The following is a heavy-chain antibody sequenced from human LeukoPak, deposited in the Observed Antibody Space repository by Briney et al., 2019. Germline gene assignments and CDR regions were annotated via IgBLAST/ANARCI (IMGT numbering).Heavy chain of an antibody. J-gene: IGHJ4*02. D-gene: IGHD3-3*02. CDR3: AKDLHFWSGIDY. Sequence: GGSLRLSCAASGFTFGTNAMSWVRQAPGKGLEWVSGIGSDDSTHYAESVKGRFTISRDNTKNTLYLQMNSLETEDTAIYYCAKDLHFWSGIDYWGQGTLVTVSS. CDR1: GFTFGTNA. CDR2: IGSDDST. V-gene: IGHV3-23*01.